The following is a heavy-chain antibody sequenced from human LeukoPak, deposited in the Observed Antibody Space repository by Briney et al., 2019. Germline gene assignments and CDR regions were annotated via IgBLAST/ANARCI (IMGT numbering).Heavy chain of an antibody. CDR1: GFTFDDYA. D-gene: IGHD3-10*01. CDR2: ISWNSGSI. CDR3: AKSRFGELLSHFDP. Sequence: SGGSLRLSCAASGFTFDDYAMHWVRQAPGKGLEWGSGISWNSGSIGHADSVKGQLTISRDNAKNSLYLQMNSLRAEDTALYYCAKSRFGELLSHFDPWGQGTLVTVSS. V-gene: IGHV3-9*01. J-gene: IGHJ5*02.